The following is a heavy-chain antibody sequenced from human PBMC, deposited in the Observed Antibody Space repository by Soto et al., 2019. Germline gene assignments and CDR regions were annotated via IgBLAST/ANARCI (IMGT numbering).Heavy chain of an antibody. CDR1: GGTFSSYT. CDR2: IIPILGIA. V-gene: IGHV1-69*08. CDR3: ARESQLGYCSGGSCS. J-gene: IGHJ4*02. Sequence: QVQLVQSGAEVKKPGSSVKVSCKASGGTFSSYTISWVRQAPGQGLEWMGRIIPILGIANYAQKFQGRVTITADKSTSTAYMELSSLRSEDTAAYYCARESQLGYCSGGSCSWGQGTLVTVSS. D-gene: IGHD2-15*01.